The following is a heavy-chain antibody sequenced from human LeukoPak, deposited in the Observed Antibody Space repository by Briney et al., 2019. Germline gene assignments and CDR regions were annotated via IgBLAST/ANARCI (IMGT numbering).Heavy chain of an antibody. CDR2: ISYNRRSI. CDR1: GFTFSTYD. V-gene: IGHV3-48*04. Sequence: GGSLRLSCAASGFTFSTYDMNWVRQAPGKGLEWISYISYNRRSIYYADSVKGRFTISKDDAKKLLFLQMDSLRAEDTAVYYCARKYCSGGVCSDFDFWGQGTLVTVSS. J-gene: IGHJ4*02. CDR3: ARKYCSGGVCSDFDF. D-gene: IGHD2-15*01.